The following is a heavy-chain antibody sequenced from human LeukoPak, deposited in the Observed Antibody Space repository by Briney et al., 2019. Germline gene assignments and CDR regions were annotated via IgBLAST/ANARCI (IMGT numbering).Heavy chain of an antibody. CDR1: GFTFSSYS. J-gene: IGHJ4*02. D-gene: IGHD3-16*01. CDR2: ISSSSSYI. V-gene: IGHV3-21*01. Sequence: GGSLRLPCAASGFTFSSYSMNWVRQAPGKGLEWVSSISSSSSYIYYADSVKGRFTISRDNAKNSLYLQMNSLRAEDTAVYYCAKDGSDYVRRTYFGGLNLDYWGQGTLVTVSS. CDR3: AKDGSDYVRRTYFGGLNLDY.